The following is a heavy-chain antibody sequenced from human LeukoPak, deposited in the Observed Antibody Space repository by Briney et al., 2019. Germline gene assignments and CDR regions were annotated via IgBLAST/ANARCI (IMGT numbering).Heavy chain of an antibody. J-gene: IGHJ4*02. V-gene: IGHV1-8*01. CDR2: MNPNSGKT. CDR3: ARGRPGPAGAGTYDF. CDR1: AYTFTTSD. Sequence: GASVKVSCKASAYTFTTSDINWVRQATGQGLEWMGWMNPNSGKTGSAQKFQGRLTMTKNTSTSTAYMEVTGLRFEDTDIYYCARGRPGPAGAGTYDFWGQGTLITVSS. D-gene: IGHD6-13*01.